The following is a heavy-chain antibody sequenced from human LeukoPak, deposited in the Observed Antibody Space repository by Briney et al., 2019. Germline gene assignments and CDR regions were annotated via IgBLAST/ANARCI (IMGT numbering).Heavy chain of an antibody. Sequence: PGGSLRLSCAASGFTFSSYAMSWVRQAPGKGLEWVSAISGSSGSTYYADSVKGRFTISRDNSKNTLYLQMNSLRAEDTAVYYCANQGRLVWYYFDYWGQGTLVTVSS. CDR2: ISGSSGST. CDR3: ANQGRLVWYYFDY. CDR1: GFTFSSYA. D-gene: IGHD6-19*01. J-gene: IGHJ4*02. V-gene: IGHV3-23*01.